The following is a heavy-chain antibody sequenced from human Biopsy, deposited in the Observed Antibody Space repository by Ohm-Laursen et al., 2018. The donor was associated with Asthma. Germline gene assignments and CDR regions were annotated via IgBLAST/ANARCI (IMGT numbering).Heavy chain of an antibody. CDR2: INAGDGNT. Sequence: ASVKVSCKASGYTFIHFAIHWVRQAPGQRLEWMGWINAGDGNTKYSQKFQGRVTITRDTSASTAYMDLRSMRSEDTAMYYCARTYYDFLTGQVNDAFALWGQGTMVTVSS. J-gene: IGHJ3*01. CDR3: ARTYYDFLTGQVNDAFAL. D-gene: IGHD3-9*01. CDR1: GYTFIHFA. V-gene: IGHV1-3*01.